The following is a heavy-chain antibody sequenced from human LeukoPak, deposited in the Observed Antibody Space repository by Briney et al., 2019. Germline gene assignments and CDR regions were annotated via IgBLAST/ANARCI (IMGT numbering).Heavy chain of an antibody. CDR3: AKGGYGDSS. V-gene: IGHV3-23*01. J-gene: IGHJ4*02. CDR1: GFTFRSYD. Sequence: GGSLRLSCAASGFTFRSYDMSWVRQAPGKGLEWVSGISGSGGSTYYADSVKGRFTISRDNSKNTLYLQMNSLRAEDTAVYYCAKGGYGDSSWGQGTLVTVSS. CDR2: ISGSGGST. D-gene: IGHD4-17*01.